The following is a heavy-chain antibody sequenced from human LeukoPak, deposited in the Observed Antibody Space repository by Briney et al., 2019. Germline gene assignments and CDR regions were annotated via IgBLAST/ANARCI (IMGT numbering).Heavy chain of an antibody. J-gene: IGHJ4*02. CDR3: ARQLWFGESKDY. V-gene: IGHV4-39*01. D-gene: IGHD3-10*01. CDR2: IYYSGST. Sequence: SETLSLTCTVSGGSISSSSYYWGWIRQPPGKGLEWIGSIYYSGSTSYNPSLKSRVTISVDTSKHQFSLRLRSVTAADTAVYYCARQLWFGESKDYWGQGTLVTVSS. CDR1: GGSISSSSYY.